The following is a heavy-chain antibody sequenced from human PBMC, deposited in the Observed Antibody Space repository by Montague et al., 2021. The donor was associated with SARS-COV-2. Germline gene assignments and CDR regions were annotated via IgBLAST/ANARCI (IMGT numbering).Heavy chain of an antibody. D-gene: IGHD6-19*01. J-gene: IGHJ5*02. CDR1: GGSISSYY. CDR2: TFYSGNT. Sequence: SETLSLTCTVSGGSISSYYWSWIRQPPGKGLEWIGYTFYSGNTNYNPSLKSRVTISIDTSKNQFSLKLRSVTAADTAVYYCARHPSYSSGWYDWFDPWGQGTLVTVSS. V-gene: IGHV4-59*08. CDR3: ARHPSYSSGWYDWFDP.